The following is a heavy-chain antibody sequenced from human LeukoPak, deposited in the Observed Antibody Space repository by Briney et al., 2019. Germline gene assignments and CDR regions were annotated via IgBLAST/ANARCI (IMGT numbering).Heavy chain of an antibody. V-gene: IGHV3-48*01. CDR3: ARDPGYSYAMDS. J-gene: IGHJ4*02. CDR1: GFTFSCYS. Sequence: GGSLRLSCAASGFTFSCYSMNWVRQAPGKGLEWISYISHGSIRIFYADFVEGRFTVSRDDAKNALYLQMNSLRVEDTAVYYCARDPGYSYAMDSWGQGTLVIVSS. D-gene: IGHD5-18*01. CDR2: ISHGSIRI.